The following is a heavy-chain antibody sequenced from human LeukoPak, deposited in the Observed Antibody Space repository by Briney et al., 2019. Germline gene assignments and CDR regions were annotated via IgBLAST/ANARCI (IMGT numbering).Heavy chain of an antibody. D-gene: IGHD3-22*01. CDR3: ARDHYDSSGYFLGNDY. Sequence: PSETLSLTCTVSGGSISSSNYYWGWIRQPPGKGLEWIGYVAYTGSTNYNPSLSSRVTMSVDTSRNQFSLKLSSVTAADTAVYYCARDHYDSSGYFLGNDYWGQGILVTVSS. J-gene: IGHJ4*02. CDR1: GGSISSSNYY. V-gene: IGHV4-30-4*08. CDR2: VAYTGST.